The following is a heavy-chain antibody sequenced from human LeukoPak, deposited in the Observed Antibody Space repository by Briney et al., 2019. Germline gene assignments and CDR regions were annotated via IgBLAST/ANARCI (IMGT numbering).Heavy chain of an antibody. CDR1: GFTFSSYA. V-gene: IGHV3-30-3*01. Sequence: GGSLRLSCAASGFTFSSYAMHWVRQAPGKGLEWVAVISYDGSNKYYADSVKGRFTISRDNSKNTLYLQMNSLRAEDTAVYYCARDEQWSDYWGQGTLVTVSS. D-gene: IGHD6-19*01. CDR2: ISYDGSNK. J-gene: IGHJ4*02. CDR3: ARDEQWSDY.